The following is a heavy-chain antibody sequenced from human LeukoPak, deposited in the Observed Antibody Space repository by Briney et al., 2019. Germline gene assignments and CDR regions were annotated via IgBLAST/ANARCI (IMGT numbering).Heavy chain of an antibody. Sequence: ASVKVSSKASGYTFTSYGISWVRQAPGQGLEWMGWISAYNGNTNYAQKLQGRVTMTTDTSTSTAYMELRSLRSDDTAVYYCAREEIVVVPRGYYFDYWGQGTLVTVSS. J-gene: IGHJ4*02. V-gene: IGHV1-18*01. CDR2: ISAYNGNT. CDR3: AREEIVVVPRGYYFDY. CDR1: GYTFTSYG. D-gene: IGHD3-22*01.